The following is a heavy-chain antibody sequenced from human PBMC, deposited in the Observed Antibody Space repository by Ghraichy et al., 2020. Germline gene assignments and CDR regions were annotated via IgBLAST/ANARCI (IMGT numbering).Heavy chain of an antibody. Sequence: GESLSISCAASGFIFSSNGMHWVRQAPGKGLEWVAFIRYDGGIERYVDSVKGRFTISRDNFKNTLSLQMNSLRAEDTAVYFCVKEGYSYAFDYWGQGVLVTVSS. CDR3: VKEGYSYAFDY. CDR2: IRYDGGIE. CDR1: GFIFSSNG. D-gene: IGHD5-18*01. J-gene: IGHJ4*02. V-gene: IGHV3-30*02.